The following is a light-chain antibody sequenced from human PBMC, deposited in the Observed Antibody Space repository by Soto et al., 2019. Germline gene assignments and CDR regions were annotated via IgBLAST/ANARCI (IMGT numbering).Light chain of an antibody. J-gene: IGLJ3*02. CDR2: EVS. CDR1: ISDVGGYNY. CDR3: SSYTRSSTWV. Sequence: QSALTQPASVSGSPGQSITISCTGTISDVGGYNYVSWYQQHPGKAPKLMIYEVSNRPSGVSNRFSGSKSGNTASLTISGLQAEDEADYYCSSYTRSSTWVFGGGTKRTVL. V-gene: IGLV2-14*01.